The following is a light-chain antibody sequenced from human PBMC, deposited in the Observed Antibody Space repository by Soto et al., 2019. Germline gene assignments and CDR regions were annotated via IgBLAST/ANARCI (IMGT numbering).Light chain of an antibody. Sequence: EIVMTQSPATLSVSPGERATLSCRASQSVSSNLAWYQQKPGQAPRLLIYGASTRATGIPARFSGSGSGTEFALTLSSLQSEDFAVYSCQQYNNWPPEWTFGQGTKVEIK. J-gene: IGKJ1*01. CDR1: QSVSSN. CDR3: QQYNNWPPEWT. CDR2: GAS. V-gene: IGKV3-15*01.